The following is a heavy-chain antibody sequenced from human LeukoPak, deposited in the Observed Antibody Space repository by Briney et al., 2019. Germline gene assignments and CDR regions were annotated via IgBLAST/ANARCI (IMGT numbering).Heavy chain of an antibody. Sequence: PGGSLRLSCAASGFTFSSYGMHWVRQAPGKGLEWVAVISYDGSNKYYADSVKGRFTISRDNYKNTLYLQMNSLRAEDTAVYYCAKGESSGWYGRIYYYYGIDVWGQGTTVTVSS. D-gene: IGHD6-19*01. CDR3: AKGESSGWYGRIYYYYGIDV. V-gene: IGHV3-30*18. CDR2: ISYDGSNK. CDR1: GFTFSSYG. J-gene: IGHJ6*02.